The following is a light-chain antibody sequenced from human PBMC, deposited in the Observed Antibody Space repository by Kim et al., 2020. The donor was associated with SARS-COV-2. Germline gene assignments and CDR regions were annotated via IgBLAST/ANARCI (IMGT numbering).Light chain of an antibody. CDR3: QQYNGYSRT. CDR2: KAS. CDR1: QSISSW. J-gene: IGKJ1*01. Sequence: DIQMTQSPSTLSASVGDRVTITCRASQSISSWLAWYQKKPGTAPKLLIYKASSLESGVPSRFSGSGSGTEFTLTISSLQPDDFATYYCQQYNGYSRTFGQGTKVDIK. V-gene: IGKV1-5*03.